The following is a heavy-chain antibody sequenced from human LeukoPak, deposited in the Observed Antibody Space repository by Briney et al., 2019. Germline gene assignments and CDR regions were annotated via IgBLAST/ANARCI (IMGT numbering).Heavy chain of an antibody. J-gene: IGHJ4*02. CDR2: INPNSGGT. CDR1: GYTFTDYY. Sequence: ASVKVSCKASGYTFTDYYMHWVRQAPGQGLECMGWINPNSGGTNYVQKFQGRVTMTRDTSISTAYMELSRLRSDDTAVYYCARDSTNKPFDYWGQGTLVTVSS. CDR3: ARDSTNKPFDY. D-gene: IGHD1/OR15-1a*01. V-gene: IGHV1-2*02.